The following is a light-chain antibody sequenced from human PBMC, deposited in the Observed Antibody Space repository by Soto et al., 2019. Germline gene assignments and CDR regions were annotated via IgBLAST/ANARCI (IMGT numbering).Light chain of an antibody. CDR1: SGHTTYA. J-gene: IGLJ2*01. CDR2: LNSDGSH. Sequence: QPVLTQSPSASASLGASVKLTCTLSSGHTTYALAWHQQQPEKGPRYLMNLNSDGSHSKGDGIPDRFSGSSSGAERYLTISSLQSEDEADYYCQTWGTGPLVFGGGTKLTVL. CDR3: QTWGTGPLV. V-gene: IGLV4-69*01.